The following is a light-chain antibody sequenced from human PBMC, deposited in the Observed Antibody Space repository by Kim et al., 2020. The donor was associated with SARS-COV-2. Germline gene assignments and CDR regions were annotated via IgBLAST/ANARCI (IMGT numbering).Light chain of an antibody. V-gene: IGLV3-1*01. J-gene: IGLJ2*01. CDR1: QLGDKY. CDR3: QAWDTTVV. CDR2: QDK. Sequence: SYELTQPPSVSVSPGQTANITCSGDQLGDKYVCWYQQRPGQSPVLVIYQDKNRPSGIPERFSGSNSGNTATLTISGTQAMDEADYYCQAWDTTVVFGGGTQLTVL.